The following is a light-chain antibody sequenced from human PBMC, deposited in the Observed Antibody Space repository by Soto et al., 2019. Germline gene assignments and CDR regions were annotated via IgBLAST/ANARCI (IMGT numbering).Light chain of an antibody. J-gene: IGKJ1*01. CDR3: QQYGDSFRT. Sequence: EIVLTQSPGTLSLSPGERATLSCRASQSVSSSYLAWYQQKPGQAPRVLIYAASSRVTGIPDRFSGSGSGTDFTLTISRLEPADFEVYFCQQYGDSFRTFGQGTKVEIK. V-gene: IGKV3-20*01. CDR2: AAS. CDR1: QSVSSSY.